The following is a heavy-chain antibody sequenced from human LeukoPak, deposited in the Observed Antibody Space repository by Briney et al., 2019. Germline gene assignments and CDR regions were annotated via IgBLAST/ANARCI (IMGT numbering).Heavy chain of an antibody. D-gene: IGHD2-15*01. CDR3: ARDRGYCSGGSCFNWFDP. J-gene: IGHJ5*02. CDR1: GGTFSSCA. V-gene: IGHV1-69*05. Sequence: SVKVSCKASGGTFSSCAISWVRQAPGQGLEWMGRIIPIFGTANYAQKFQGRVTITTDESTSTAYMELSSLRSEDTAVYYCARDRGYCSGGSCFNWFDPWGQGTLVTVSS. CDR2: IIPIFGTA.